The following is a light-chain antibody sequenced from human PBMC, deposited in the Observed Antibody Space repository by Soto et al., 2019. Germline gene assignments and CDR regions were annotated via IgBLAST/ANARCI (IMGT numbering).Light chain of an antibody. V-gene: IGKV1-6*01. CDR1: QGIRND. CDR3: QQYNNYPWT. CDR2: KAS. Sequence: AIQMTQSPSSLSASVGDRVTITCRASQGIRNDLGWYQQKPGKAPKLLIYKASSLESGVPSRFSGSESGTEFTLTITSLQPDDFAAYYCQQYNNYPWTFGQGTKVDIK. J-gene: IGKJ1*01.